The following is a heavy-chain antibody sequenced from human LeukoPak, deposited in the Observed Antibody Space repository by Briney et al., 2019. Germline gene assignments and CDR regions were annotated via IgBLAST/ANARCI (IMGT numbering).Heavy chain of an antibody. V-gene: IGHV1-24*01. CDR1: GYTFTSYG. CDR2: FDPEDGET. D-gene: IGHD6-19*01. CDR3: ATDHSSGWYDY. J-gene: IGHJ4*02. Sequence: ASVKVSCKASGYTFTSYGISWVRQAPGKGLEWMGGFDPEDGETIYAQKFQGRVTMTENTSTDTAYMELSSLRSEDTAVYYCATDHSSGWYDYWGQGTLVTVSS.